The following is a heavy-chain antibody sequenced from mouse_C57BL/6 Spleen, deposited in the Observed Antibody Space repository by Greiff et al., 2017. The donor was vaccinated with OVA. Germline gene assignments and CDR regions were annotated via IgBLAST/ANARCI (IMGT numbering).Heavy chain of an antibody. V-gene: IGHV5-4*01. CDR1: GFTFSSYA. CDR3: ARDERAYFDY. D-gene: IGHD3-3*01. CDR2: ISDGGSYT. Sequence: EVQLVESGGGLVKPGGSLKLSCAASGFTFSSYATSWVRQTPEKRLEWVATISDGGSYTYYPDNVKGRFTISRDNAKNNLYLQMSHLKSEDTAMYYCARDERAYFDYWGQGTTLTVSS. J-gene: IGHJ2*01.